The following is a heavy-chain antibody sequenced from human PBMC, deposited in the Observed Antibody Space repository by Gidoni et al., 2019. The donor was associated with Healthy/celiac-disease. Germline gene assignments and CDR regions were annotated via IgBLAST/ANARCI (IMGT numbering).Heavy chain of an antibody. J-gene: IGHJ3*02. V-gene: IGHV4-39*01. Sequence: QLQLQESGPGLVTPSETLSLTCTVSGGSISSSSYYWGWILQPPGKGLEWIGSNYYSGSTYYNPSLKSRVTISVDTSKNQFSLKLSSVTAADTAVYYCARHAPRGLHLGELSSHNAFDIWGQGTMVTVSS. D-gene: IGHD3-16*02. CDR1: GGSISSSSYY. CDR2: NYYSGST. CDR3: ARHAPRGLHLGELSSHNAFDI.